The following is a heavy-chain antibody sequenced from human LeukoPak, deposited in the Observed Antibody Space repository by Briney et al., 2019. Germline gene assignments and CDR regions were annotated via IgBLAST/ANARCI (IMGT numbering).Heavy chain of an antibody. Sequence: SVTISCKASGGTFSSLAIHWVRQAPGQGLEWMGGIIPIFATAGSAQKFQGRVTITADESTSTAYMELSSLRSEDTAVYYCARDPSMVRGEKTPYFDYWGQGTLVTVSS. CDR1: GGTFSSLA. V-gene: IGHV1-69*13. CDR2: IIPIFATA. CDR3: ARDPSMVRGEKTPYFDY. J-gene: IGHJ4*02. D-gene: IGHD3-10*01.